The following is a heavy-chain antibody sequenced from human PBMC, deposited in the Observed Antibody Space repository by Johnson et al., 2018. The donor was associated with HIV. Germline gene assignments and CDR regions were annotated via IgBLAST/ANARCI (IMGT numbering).Heavy chain of an antibody. J-gene: IGHJ3*02. Sequence: MLLVESGGGVVRPGGSLRLSCAASGFTFDDYGMSWVRQAPGKGLEWVSGINWNGGSTGYADSVKGRFTISRGNAKNSLHLQMNSLRAGDTAVYYCARGQQDMGAGAFDIWGQGTMVTVSS. CDR3: ARGQQDMGAGAFDI. CDR2: INWNGGST. V-gene: IGHV3-20*04. CDR1: GFTFDDYG. D-gene: IGHD3-16*01.